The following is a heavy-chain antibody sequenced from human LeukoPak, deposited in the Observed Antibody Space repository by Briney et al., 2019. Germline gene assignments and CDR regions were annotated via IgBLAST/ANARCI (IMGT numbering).Heavy chain of an antibody. J-gene: IGHJ4*02. CDR1: GGSISNTNW. D-gene: IGHD2-8*01. V-gene: IGHV4-4*02. CDR3: SRENGAFSPFGY. CDR2: ISLTGLT. Sequence: SGTLSLTCGVSGGSISNTNWWGWVRQPPGQGLEWIGEISLTGLTNYNPSLESRVSVSLDKSKNQLSLNLTSVTAADTAVYYCSRENGAFSPFGYWGQGTLVTVPS.